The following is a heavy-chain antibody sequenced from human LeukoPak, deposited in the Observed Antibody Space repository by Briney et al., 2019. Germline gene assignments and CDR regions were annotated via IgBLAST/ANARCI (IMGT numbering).Heavy chain of an antibody. CDR2: ISAYNGNT. J-gene: IGHJ4*02. Sequence: GASVKVSCKASGCTFASYGISWVRQAPGQGLEWMGWISAYNGNTNYAQKLQGRVTMTTDTSTSTAYMELRSLRSDDTAVYYCARGHSRFLEWSNFDYWGQGTLVTASS. CDR3: ARGHSRFLEWSNFDY. V-gene: IGHV1-18*01. D-gene: IGHD3-3*01. CDR1: GCTFASYG.